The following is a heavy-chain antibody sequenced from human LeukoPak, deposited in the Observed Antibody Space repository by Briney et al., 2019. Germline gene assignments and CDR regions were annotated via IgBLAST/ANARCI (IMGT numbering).Heavy chain of an antibody. J-gene: IGHJ6*03. D-gene: IGHD5-18*01. Sequence: GGSLRLSCAASGFTFSSYAMHWVRQAPGKGLEYVSAISSNGGSTYYANSVKGRFTISRDNSKNTLYLQMGSLRAEDMAVYYCARDRGLAVRGYSYGDYYYYYMDVWGKGTTVTVYS. CDR1: GFTFSSYA. CDR3: ARDRGLAVRGYSYGDYYYYYMDV. V-gene: IGHV3-64*01. CDR2: ISSNGGST.